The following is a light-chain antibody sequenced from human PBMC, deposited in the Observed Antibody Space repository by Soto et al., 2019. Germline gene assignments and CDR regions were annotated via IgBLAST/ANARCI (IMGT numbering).Light chain of an antibody. CDR3: KHYSTVWA. CDR2: DAS. Sequence: DIQMPISPSTLHSYVGGRVTITCRASQSISRGLAWYQQKPGKDPNVLIYDASTLESGVPSRFSGSGSGTEFTLTISSLQPEDFATYYCKHYSTVWAVGKGNKV. CDR1: QSISRG. J-gene: IGKJ1*01. V-gene: IGKV1-5*01.